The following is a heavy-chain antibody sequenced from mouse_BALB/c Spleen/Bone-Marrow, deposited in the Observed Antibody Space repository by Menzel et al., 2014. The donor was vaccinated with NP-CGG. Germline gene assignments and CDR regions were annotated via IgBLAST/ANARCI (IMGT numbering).Heavy chain of an antibody. J-gene: IGHJ4*01. D-gene: IGHD2-1*01. V-gene: IGHV5-6-4*01. CDR3: TRDGKGNYDYAMDY. Sequence: EVKLMESGGGLVKPGGSLKLSCAASGFTFSSYTMSWVRQTPEKRLEWVATISSGGSYTYYPDSVKGRFTISRDNAKNPLYLQMSSLKSEDTAMYYCTRDGKGNYDYAMDYGVKEPQSPSPQ. CDR2: ISSGGSYT. CDR1: GFTFSSYT.